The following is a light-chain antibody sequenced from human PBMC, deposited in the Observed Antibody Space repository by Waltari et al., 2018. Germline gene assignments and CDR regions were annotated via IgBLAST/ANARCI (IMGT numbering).Light chain of an antibody. V-gene: IGKV1-39*01. CDR2: TAS. Sequence: DIQMTQAPSSLSASVGDRVTMTCRASQSITSPLNWFQQQPGKAPKLLIHTASSLQSGVPSRFSGSGSGTHFTLTITSLQPEDFATYFCQQSYITPYTFGQGTKLDIK. CDR1: QSITSP. CDR3: QQSYITPYT. J-gene: IGKJ2*01.